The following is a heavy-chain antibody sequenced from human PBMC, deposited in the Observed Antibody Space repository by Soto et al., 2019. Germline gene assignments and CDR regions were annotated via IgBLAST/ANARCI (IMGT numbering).Heavy chain of an antibody. CDR1: GGTFSSYA. CDR2: IIPIFGTA. Sequence: SVKVSCKASGGTFSSYAISWVRQAPGQGLEWMGGIIPIFGTANYAQKFQGRVTITADESTSTAYMELSSLRSEDTAVYYCARQVVAADYYYYGMDVWGQGTTVTVSS. D-gene: IGHD2-15*01. V-gene: IGHV1-69*13. J-gene: IGHJ6*02. CDR3: ARQVVAADYYYYGMDV.